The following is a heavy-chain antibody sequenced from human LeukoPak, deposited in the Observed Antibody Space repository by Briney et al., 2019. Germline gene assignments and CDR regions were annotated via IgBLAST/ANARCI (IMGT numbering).Heavy chain of an antibody. Sequence: PSETLSLTCAVYGGSVSGYYWSWIRQPPGKGLEWIGEINHSGSTNYNPSLKSRVTISIDTSKNQFSLKLSSVTVADTAVYYCARYEAVAGVFDYWGQGTLVTVSS. J-gene: IGHJ4*02. D-gene: IGHD6-19*01. CDR3: ARYEAVAGVFDY. CDR2: INHSGST. V-gene: IGHV4-34*01. CDR1: GGSVSGYY.